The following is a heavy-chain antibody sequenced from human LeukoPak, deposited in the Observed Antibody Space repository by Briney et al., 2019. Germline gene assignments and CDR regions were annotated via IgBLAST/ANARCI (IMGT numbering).Heavy chain of an antibody. CDR1: GGSISSYY. Sequence: PSETLSLTCTVSGGSISSYYWSWIRQPPGKGLEWIGYIYYSGSTNYNPSLKSRVTISVDTSKNQFSLKLSSVTAADTAMYYCARGRPHSLVVVHDWFDPWGQGTLVTVSS. CDR3: ARGRPHSLVVVHDWFDP. J-gene: IGHJ5*02. D-gene: IGHD3-22*01. V-gene: IGHV4-59*01. CDR2: IYYSGST.